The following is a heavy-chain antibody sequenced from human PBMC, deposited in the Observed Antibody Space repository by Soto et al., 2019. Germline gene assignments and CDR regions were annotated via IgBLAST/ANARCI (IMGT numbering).Heavy chain of an antibody. CDR1: GGSVSSSSYY. CDR2: VYYSGST. D-gene: IGHD2-8*01. J-gene: IGHJ4*02. Sequence: SETLSLTCTVSGGSVSSSSYYWGWVRQPPGKGLEWIGSVYYSGSTYYNPSLESRVTISVDKSKNQFSLKLMSLSAADTAVYYCARLEGMATISYYFDYWGQGALVTVSS. CDR3: ARLEGMATISYYFDY. V-gene: IGHV4-39*01.